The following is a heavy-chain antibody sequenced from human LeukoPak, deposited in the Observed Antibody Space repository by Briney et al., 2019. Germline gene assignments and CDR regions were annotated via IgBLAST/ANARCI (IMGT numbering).Heavy chain of an antibody. J-gene: IGHJ6*02. D-gene: IGHD4-11*01. V-gene: IGHV4-34*01. Sequence: SETLSLTCAVYGGSFSGYYWSWIRQPPGKGLEWIGEINHSGSTNYNPSLKSRVTISVDTSKNQFSLKLSSVTAADTAVYYCAKTTVTDYYYYGMDVWGQGTTVTVSS. CDR2: INHSGST. CDR3: AKTTVTDYYYYGMDV. CDR1: GGSFSGYY.